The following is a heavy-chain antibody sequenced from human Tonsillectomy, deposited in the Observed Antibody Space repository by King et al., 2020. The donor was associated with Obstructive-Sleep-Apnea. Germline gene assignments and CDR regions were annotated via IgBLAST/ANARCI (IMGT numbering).Heavy chain of an antibody. Sequence: PLQESGPGLVKPSQTLSLTCTVSGGSISSGGYYWSWIRQHPGKGLEWIGYIYYSGSTYYNPSLKSRVTISVDTSKNQFSLKLSSVTAADTAVYYCAREVRAAAGTVCFDYWGQGTLVTVSS. CDR1: GGSISSGGYY. J-gene: IGHJ4*02. V-gene: IGHV4-31*03. D-gene: IGHD6-13*01. CDR2: IYYSGST. CDR3: AREVRAAAGTVCFDY.